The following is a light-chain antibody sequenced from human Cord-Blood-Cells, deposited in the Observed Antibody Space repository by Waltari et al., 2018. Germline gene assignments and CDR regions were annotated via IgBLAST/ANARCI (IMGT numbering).Light chain of an antibody. V-gene: IGLV2-23*01. CDR2: EGS. Sequence: QSALTQPASVSGSPGQSITISCTGTSSDLGSYNLYSWYQQHPCKAPKLMIYEGSKRPSGVSNRFSGSKSGNTASLAISGLQAEDEADYYCCSYAGSSTWVFGGGTKLTVL. J-gene: IGLJ3*02. CDR1: SSDLGSYNL. CDR3: CSYAGSSTWV.